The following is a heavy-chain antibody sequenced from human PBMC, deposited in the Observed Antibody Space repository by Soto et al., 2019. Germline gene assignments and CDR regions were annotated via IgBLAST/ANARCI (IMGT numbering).Heavy chain of an antibody. V-gene: IGHV3-48*02. J-gene: IGHJ4*02. Sequence: GGSLRLSCAASGFTFSDYAMNWVRQAPGKGLEWVSYISSSGTTVYYADSVKGRFTISRDNARNSLCLQMYSLRDDDTAVYYCARVAFNYDSTGYLSDYWGQGTLVTVSS. CDR3: ARVAFNYDSTGYLSDY. D-gene: IGHD3-22*01. CDR1: GFTFSDYA. CDR2: ISSSGTTV.